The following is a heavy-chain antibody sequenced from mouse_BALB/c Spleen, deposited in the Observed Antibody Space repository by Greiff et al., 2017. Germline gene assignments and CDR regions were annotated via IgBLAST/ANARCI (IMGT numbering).Heavy chain of an antibody. D-gene: IGHD1-1*01. Sequence: VKLMESGAELVRPGSSVKISCKASGYAFSSYWMNWVKQRPGQGLEWIGQIYPGDGDTNYNGKFKGKATLTADKSSSTAYMQLSSLTSEDSAVYFCARRRYYFDYWGQGTTLTVSS. CDR1: GYAFSSYW. CDR3: ARRRYYFDY. CDR2: IYPGDGDT. V-gene: IGHV1-80*01. J-gene: IGHJ2*01.